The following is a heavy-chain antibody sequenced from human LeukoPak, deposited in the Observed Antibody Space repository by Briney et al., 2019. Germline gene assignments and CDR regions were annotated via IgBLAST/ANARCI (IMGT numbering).Heavy chain of an antibody. J-gene: IGHJ6*03. CDR2: IYSCGST. D-gene: IGHD3-3*01. Sequence: PGGPLRLSCAASGFTVSSNYMSWVRQAPGKGLEWVAVIYSCGSTYYADSVKGRFTISRDNSKNTLYPQMNSLRAEDTAVYYCARHVYYDFWSGYSDPYMDVWGKGTTVTVSS. CDR3: ARHVYYDFWSGYSDPYMDV. V-gene: IGHV3-53*01. CDR1: GFTVSSNY.